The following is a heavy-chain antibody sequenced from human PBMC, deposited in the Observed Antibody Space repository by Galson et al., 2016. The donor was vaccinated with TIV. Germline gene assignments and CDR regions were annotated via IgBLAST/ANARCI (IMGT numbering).Heavy chain of an antibody. Sequence: CAISGDSVSSDSAAWNWVRQSPSRGLEWLGRTYYRSRWYYDYKVSVKSRITINPDTSKNQFSLQLNSVTPEDTAVYYCTRAAGQNGARCYATCETVDFWGQGTMFTVSS. V-gene: IGHV6-1*01. CDR3: TRAAGQNGARCYATCETVDF. CDR1: GDSVSSDSAA. D-gene: IGHD2-2*01. CDR2: TYYRSRWYY. J-gene: IGHJ3*01.